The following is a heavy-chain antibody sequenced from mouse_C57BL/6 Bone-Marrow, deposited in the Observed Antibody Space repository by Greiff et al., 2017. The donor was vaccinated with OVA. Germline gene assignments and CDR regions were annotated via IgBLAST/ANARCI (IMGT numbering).Heavy chain of an antibody. CDR3: ARGGYYGSSGAMDY. Sequence: DVHLVESGGGLVKPGGSLKLSCAASGFTFSDYGMHWVRQAPEKGLEWVAYISSGSSTIYYADTVKGRFTISRDNAKNTLFLQMTSLRSEDTAMYYCARGGYYGSSGAMDYWGQGTSVTVSS. CDR1: GFTFSDYG. V-gene: IGHV5-17*01. J-gene: IGHJ4*01. D-gene: IGHD1-1*01. CDR2: ISSGSSTI.